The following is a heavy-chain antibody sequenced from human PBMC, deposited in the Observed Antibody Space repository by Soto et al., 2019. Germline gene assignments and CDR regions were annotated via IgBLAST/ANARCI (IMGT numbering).Heavy chain of an antibody. CDR3: AKLVSLLQPIDS. Sequence: PGESLKISCQTSGYTFTNYWIGWVRQMPGGGLEWLGLIFPRDFDVRYSPSFEGQVTISADRSTATAFLQWSSQEASDSALYFCAKLVSLLQPIDSWGQGTPVTVSS. CDR2: IFPRDFDV. CDR1: GYTFTNYW. V-gene: IGHV5-51*01. D-gene: IGHD4-4*01. J-gene: IGHJ5*01.